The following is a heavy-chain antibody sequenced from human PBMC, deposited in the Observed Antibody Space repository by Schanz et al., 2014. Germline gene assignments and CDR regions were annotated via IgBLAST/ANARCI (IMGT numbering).Heavy chain of an antibody. Sequence: EVQLVASGGGLVQPGGSLRLSCAASGFAVDNYYMSCVRQAPGRGLEWVSIIFTDGRTYYADSVKGRFTISRDSSKNTLFLQMNSLRTEDTAVYYCARLDPYCRSGTCSRAFDFSGQGTLVTGS. CDR1: GFAVDNYY. D-gene: IGHD2-15*01. CDR2: IFTDGRT. J-gene: IGHJ4*02. V-gene: IGHV3-66*02. CDR3: ARLDPYCRSGTCSRAFDF.